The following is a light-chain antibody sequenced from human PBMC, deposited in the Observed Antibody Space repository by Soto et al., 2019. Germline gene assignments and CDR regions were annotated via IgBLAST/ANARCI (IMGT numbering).Light chain of an antibody. CDR1: RSDVGGYNY. CDR2: DVS. V-gene: IGLV2-11*01. Sequence: SVLTQPRSVSRSPGQSVTISCDGNRSDVGGYNYVSWYQQYPGKDPTLMNYDVSKRPSGLPDRFSGSKSGNTASLTISWLLAEHEAACYCCSYSGSYTWVFVTGTKVTVL. J-gene: IGLJ1*01. CDR3: CSYSGSYTWV.